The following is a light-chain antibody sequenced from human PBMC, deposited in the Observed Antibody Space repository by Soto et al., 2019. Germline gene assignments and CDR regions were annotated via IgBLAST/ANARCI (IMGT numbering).Light chain of an antibody. J-gene: IGKJ4*01. Sequence: EIVLTQSPGTLSLSPGERATLSCRASQSVSSNYLAWYQQKLGQAPRLLIYGASSRATGIPDRFSGSGSGTDFTLTISRLEPEDCAVYYCQQYGGSPLVTFGGGTKVEIK. CDR3: QQYGGSPLVT. V-gene: IGKV3-20*01. CDR1: QSVSSNY. CDR2: GAS.